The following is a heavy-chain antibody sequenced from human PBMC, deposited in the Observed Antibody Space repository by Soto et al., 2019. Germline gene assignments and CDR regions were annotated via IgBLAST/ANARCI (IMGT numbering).Heavy chain of an antibody. V-gene: IGHV3-23*01. J-gene: IGHJ6*02. CDR3: AKAIAIYDHYVHGLDV. CDR1: GFTFSSYA. Sequence: GGSLRLSCAASGFTFSSYAMSWVRRAPGKGLEWVSAISGSGGSTYYADSVKGRFTISRDNSKNTLYLQMNSLRAEDTAVYYCAKAIAIYDHYVHGLDVWGQGTTVTVSS. D-gene: IGHD3-3*01. CDR2: ISGSGGST.